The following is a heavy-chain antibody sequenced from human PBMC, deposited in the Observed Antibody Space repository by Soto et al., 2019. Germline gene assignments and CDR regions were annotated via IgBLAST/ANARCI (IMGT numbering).Heavy chain of an antibody. Sequence: GGSLRLSCAASGFTFSSYGMHWVRQAPGKGLEWVAVIWYDGSNKYYADSVKGRFTISRDNSKNTLYLQMNSLRAEETAVSYCASFSGSYYFDYWGQGTLVTVSS. CDR1: GFTFSSYG. CDR3: ASFSGSYYFDY. V-gene: IGHV3-33*08. J-gene: IGHJ4*02. D-gene: IGHD1-26*01. CDR2: IWYDGSNK.